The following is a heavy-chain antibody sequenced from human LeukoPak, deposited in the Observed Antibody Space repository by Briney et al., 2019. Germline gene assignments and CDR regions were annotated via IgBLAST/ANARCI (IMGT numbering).Heavy chain of an antibody. CDR2: ISSSGGST. CDR3: ARSLSSRFSGPRRPYYFDS. Sequence: QTGGSLRLSCAASGFTLSSYAMSWVRQAPGKGLQWVSGISSSGGSTYYVDSVKGRFTIPTDNSKNTLYLQMNSLRAEDTAVYYSARSLSSRFSGPRRPYYFDSWGQGTLVTVSS. V-gene: IGHV3-23*01. CDR1: GFTLSSYA. D-gene: IGHD3-16*02. J-gene: IGHJ4*02.